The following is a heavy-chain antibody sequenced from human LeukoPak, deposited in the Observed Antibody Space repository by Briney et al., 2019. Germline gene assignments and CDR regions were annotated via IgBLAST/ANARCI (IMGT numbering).Heavy chain of an antibody. CDR3: ARHYYDSSGYFPFDY. J-gene: IGHJ4*02. Sequence: SETPSLTCTVSGGSISSYYWSWIRQPPGKGLEWIGYIYTSGSTNYNPSLKSRVTISVDTSKNQFSLKLSSVTAADTAVYYCARHYYDSSGYFPFDYWGQGTLVTVSS. V-gene: IGHV4-4*09. CDR2: IYTSGST. CDR1: GGSISSYY. D-gene: IGHD3-22*01.